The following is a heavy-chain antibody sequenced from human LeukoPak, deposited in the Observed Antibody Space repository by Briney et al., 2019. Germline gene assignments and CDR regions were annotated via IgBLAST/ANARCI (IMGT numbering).Heavy chain of an antibody. J-gene: IGHJ5*02. D-gene: IGHD3-10*01. V-gene: IGHV4-34*01. CDR3: ARGRVLWFGELYPRWFDP. CDR1: GFTFSRNG. Sequence: PGRSLRLSCAASGFTFSRNGMHWVRQAPGKGLEWIGEINHSGSTNYNPSLKSRVTISVDTSKNQFSLKLSSVTAADTAVYYCARGRVLWFGELYPRWFDPWGQGTLVTVSS. CDR2: INHSGST.